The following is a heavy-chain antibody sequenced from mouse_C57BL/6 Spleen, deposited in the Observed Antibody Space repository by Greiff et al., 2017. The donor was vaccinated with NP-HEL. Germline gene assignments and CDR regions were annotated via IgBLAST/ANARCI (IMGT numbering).Heavy chain of an antibody. V-gene: IGHV1-53*01. CDR3: ARKTGTLYWYFDV. Sequence: VQLQQPGTELVKPGASVKLSCKASGYTFTSYWMHWVKQRPGQSLEWIGNINPSNGGTNYNEKFKSKATLTVDKSSSTAYMQLSSLTSEDSAVYYCARKTGTLYWYFDVWGTGTTVTVSS. CDR2: INPSNGGT. J-gene: IGHJ1*03. D-gene: IGHD4-1*01. CDR1: GYTFTSYW.